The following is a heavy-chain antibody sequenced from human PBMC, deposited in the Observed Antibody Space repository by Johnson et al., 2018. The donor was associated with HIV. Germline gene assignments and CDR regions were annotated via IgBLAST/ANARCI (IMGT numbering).Heavy chain of an antibody. CDR1: GFTFSSYA. CDR2: ISYDGSNK. J-gene: IGHJ3*02. Sequence: QMLLVESGGGVVQPGRSLRLSCAASGFTFSSYAMHWVRQAPGKGLEWVAVISYDGSNKYYADSGKGRFTISRDNSKNTLYLQMNSLRAEDTAVYYCARVALVVYAFDIWGQGTMVTVSS. D-gene: IGHD2-15*01. V-gene: IGHV3-30*14. CDR3: ARVALVVYAFDI.